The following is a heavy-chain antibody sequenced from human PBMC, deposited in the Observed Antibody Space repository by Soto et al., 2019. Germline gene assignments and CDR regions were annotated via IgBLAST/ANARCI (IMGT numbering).Heavy chain of an antibody. CDR1: GFTFSSYA. V-gene: IGHV3-23*01. Sequence: GGSMRLSCAASGFTFSSYAMSWVRQAPGKGLEWVSAISGSGGSTYYADSVKGRFTISRDNSKNTLYLQMNSLRAEDTAVYYCASSIYYDSSGRLNCFDPWGQGTLVTVSS. D-gene: IGHD3-22*01. J-gene: IGHJ5*02. CDR2: ISGSGGST. CDR3: ASSIYYDSSGRLNCFDP.